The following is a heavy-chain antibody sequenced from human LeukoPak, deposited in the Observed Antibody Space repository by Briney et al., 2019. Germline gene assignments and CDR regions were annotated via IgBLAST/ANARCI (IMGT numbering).Heavy chain of an antibody. D-gene: IGHD6-13*01. Sequence: GESLKISCKGSGYSFTSYWISWVRQMPGKGLEWMERIDPSDSYTNYSPSFQGHVTISADKSISTAYLQWSSLKASDTAMYYCARNPLEYSSSWYRDYWGQGTLVTVSS. CDR1: GYSFTSYW. J-gene: IGHJ4*02. CDR2: IDPSDSYT. V-gene: IGHV5-10-1*01. CDR3: ARNPLEYSSSWYRDY.